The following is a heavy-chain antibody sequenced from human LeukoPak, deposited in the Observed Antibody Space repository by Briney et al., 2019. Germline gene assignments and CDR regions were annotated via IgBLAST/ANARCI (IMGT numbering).Heavy chain of an antibody. CDR3: ARGGIAAAGIPFDY. Sequence: SETLSLTCAVYGGSFSGYYWSWIRQPPGKGLEWIGEINHSGSTNYNPSLKSRVTISVDTSKNQFFLKLSSVTAADTAVYYCARGGIAAAGIPFDYWGQGTLVTVSS. V-gene: IGHV4-34*01. CDR1: GGSFSGYY. CDR2: INHSGST. J-gene: IGHJ4*02. D-gene: IGHD6-13*01.